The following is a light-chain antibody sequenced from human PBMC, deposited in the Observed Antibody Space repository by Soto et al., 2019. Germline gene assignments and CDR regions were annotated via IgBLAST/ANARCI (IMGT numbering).Light chain of an antibody. V-gene: IGKV2D-29*02. CDR2: EVS. Sequence: DVVMTQTPLSLSVAPGQPASISCKSSQSLLHITGDTFLFWYLQKPGPSPQLLIYEVSTRVSGVPDRFSGSGSGTDFTLEISRVETDDVGIYYCMQSTQLPPTFGQGTRLGIE. CDR3: MQSTQLPPT. J-gene: IGKJ5*01. CDR1: QSLLHITGDTF.